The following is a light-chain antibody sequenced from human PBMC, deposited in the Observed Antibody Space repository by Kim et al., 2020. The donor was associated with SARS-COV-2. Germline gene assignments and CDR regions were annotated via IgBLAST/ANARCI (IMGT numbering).Light chain of an antibody. CDR1: SSNVGRHF. CDR3: ATWDVTLNGWV. CDR2: NDN. V-gene: IGLV1-44*01. J-gene: IGLJ3*02. Sequence: GQGVNISFSGSSSNVGRHFVNWYQQLPGTAPKVFIYNDNQRPSGVPDRFSGSRSGTSASLAISGLQSEDEADYYCATWDVTLNGWVFGGGTQLTVL.